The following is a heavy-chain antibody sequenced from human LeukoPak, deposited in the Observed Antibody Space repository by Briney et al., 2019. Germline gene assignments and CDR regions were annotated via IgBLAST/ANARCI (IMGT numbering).Heavy chain of an antibody. V-gene: IGHV4-30-4*08. CDR1: GGSISSGDYY. D-gene: IGHD6-6*01. J-gene: IGHJ4*02. CDR3: ARAQYSSSSGIDY. Sequence: SQTLSLTCTVSGGSISSGDYYWSWIRQPPGKGLEWIGYIYYSGSTYYNPSLKSRVTISVDTSKNQFSLKLSSVTAADTAVYYCARAQYSSSSGIDYWGQGTLVTVSS. CDR2: IYYSGST.